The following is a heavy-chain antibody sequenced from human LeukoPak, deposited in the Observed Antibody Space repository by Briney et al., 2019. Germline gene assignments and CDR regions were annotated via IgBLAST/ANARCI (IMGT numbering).Heavy chain of an antibody. Sequence: PSETLSLTCNVSGGSISSYYWSWIRQPPGQGLEWIGYIYYSGSTNYNPSLKSRVTISVDTSKNQFSLKLSSVTAADTAVYYCARVGGYSSSWFAHYYWGQGTLVTVSS. CDR1: GGSISSYY. CDR2: IYYSGST. CDR3: ARVGGYSSSWFAHYY. J-gene: IGHJ4*02. V-gene: IGHV4-59*01. D-gene: IGHD6-13*01.